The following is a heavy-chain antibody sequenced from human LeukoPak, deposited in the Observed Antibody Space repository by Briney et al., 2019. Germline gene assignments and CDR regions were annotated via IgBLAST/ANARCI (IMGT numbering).Heavy chain of an antibody. CDR3: ARDRGYNWNYGGFYFDY. J-gene: IGHJ4*02. CDR2: IHYSGST. CDR1: GGSISRYY. V-gene: IGHV4-59*01. D-gene: IGHD1-7*01. Sequence: RSETPSLICTVSGGSISRYYWSWIRQPPGKGLEWIGDIHYSGSTNYNPSLKSRVTISVDTAQNQFPLKLSSVTAADTAVYYCARDRGYNWNYGGFYFDYWGQGTLVSVSS.